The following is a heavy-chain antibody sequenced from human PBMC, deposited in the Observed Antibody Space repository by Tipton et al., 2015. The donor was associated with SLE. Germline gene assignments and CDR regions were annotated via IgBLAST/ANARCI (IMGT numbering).Heavy chain of an antibody. CDR1: GHSISSGYY. V-gene: IGHV4-38-2*01. CDR2: IYHSGST. J-gene: IGHJ3*02. CDR3: ANYNWNDAAFDI. D-gene: IGHD1-1*01. Sequence: TLSLTCAVSGHSISSGYYWGWIRQPPGKGLEWIGNIYHSGSTYYNPSLKSRVTISVDTSKNQFSLKVSSVTAADTAVYFCANYNWNDAAFDIWGQGTMVTVSS.